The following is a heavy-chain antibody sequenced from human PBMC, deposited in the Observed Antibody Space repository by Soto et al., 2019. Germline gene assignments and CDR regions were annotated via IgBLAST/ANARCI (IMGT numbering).Heavy chain of an antibody. Sequence: GGSLRLSCAASGFTFSSYGMHWVRQAPGKGLEWVAVISYDGSNKYYADSVKGRFTISRDNSKNTLYLQMNSLRAEDTALYYCAKSALGHWYFDLWGRGTLVTVSS. J-gene: IGHJ2*01. V-gene: IGHV3-30*18. CDR3: AKSALGHWYFDL. CDR2: ISYDGSNK. CDR1: GFTFSSYG. D-gene: IGHD1-26*01.